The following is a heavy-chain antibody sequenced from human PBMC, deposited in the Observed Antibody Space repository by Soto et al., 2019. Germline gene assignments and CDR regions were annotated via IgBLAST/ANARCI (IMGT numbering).Heavy chain of an antibody. D-gene: IGHD2-21*02. CDR3: AREERLYCGRDRHGSFDP. CDR1: GYTFTSYY. V-gene: IGHV1-46*01. CDR2: INPSGGST. Sequence: ASVKVSCKAAGYTFTSYYMHWVRQAPGQGLEWMGIINPSGGSTSYAQKFQGRVTMTRDTSTSTVYMELSSLRSEDTAVYYCAREERLYCGRDRHGSFDPWGQGTFVTVSS. J-gene: IGHJ5*02.